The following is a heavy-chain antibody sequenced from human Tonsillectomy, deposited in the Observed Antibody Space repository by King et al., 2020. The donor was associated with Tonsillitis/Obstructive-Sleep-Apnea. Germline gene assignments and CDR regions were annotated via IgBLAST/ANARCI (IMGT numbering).Heavy chain of an antibody. CDR3: AKGSRYVDIVATIDY. D-gene: IGHD5-12*01. CDR1: GFTFSMYG. Sequence: VQLVESGGGVVQPGRSLRLSCAASGFTFSMYGMHWVRQAPGKGLEWVAVILYDGSEKYYADSVKGRFTISRDNSKNTLYVQMSSLRAEDKAVYYCAKGSRYVDIVATIDYWGQGTLVTVSS. CDR2: ILYDGSEK. J-gene: IGHJ4*02. V-gene: IGHV3-30*18.